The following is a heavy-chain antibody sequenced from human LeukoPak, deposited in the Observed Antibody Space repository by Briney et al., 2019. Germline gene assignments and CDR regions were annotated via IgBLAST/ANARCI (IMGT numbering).Heavy chain of an antibody. V-gene: IGHV4-34*01. CDR2: INHSGSN. CDR1: GGSFSGYY. J-gene: IGHJ3*02. CDR3: ARGLVVDAFDI. Sequence: TSETLSLTCAVYGGSFSGYYWSWIRQPPGKGLEWIGEINHSGSNNYNPSLKSRVTISVDTSKNQFSLKLSSVTAADTAVYYCARGLVVDAFDIWGQGTMVTVSS. D-gene: IGHD2-15*01.